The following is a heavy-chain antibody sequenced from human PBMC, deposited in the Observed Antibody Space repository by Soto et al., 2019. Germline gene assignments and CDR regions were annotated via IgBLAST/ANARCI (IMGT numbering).Heavy chain of an antibody. D-gene: IGHD6-13*01. V-gene: IGHV3-72*01. CDR3: ARGEAAAGIQGYYYGMDV. CDR1: GFTFSDHY. J-gene: IGHJ6*02. CDR2: TRNKANSYTT. Sequence: EVQLVESGGGLVQPGGSLRLSCAASGFTFSDHYMDWVRQAPGKGLEWVGRTRNKANSYTTEYAASVKGRFTISRDDSKNSLYLQMNSLKTEDTAVYYCARGEAAAGIQGYYYGMDVWGQGTTVTVSS.